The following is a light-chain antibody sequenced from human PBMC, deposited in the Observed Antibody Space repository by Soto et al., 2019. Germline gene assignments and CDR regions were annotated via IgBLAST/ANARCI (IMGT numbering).Light chain of an antibody. CDR1: QSLVQSDRIAY. CDR3: MQGTHYPIT. V-gene: IGKV2-30*02. CDR2: EVS. J-gene: IGKJ5*01. Sequence: DVVMTQSPLSLPFTPGQPASISCRSNQSLVQSDRIAYFGWFQQRPGRAPRLLIYEVSNRDSGVPARFSGSGSGTDFALKISRVEAEDVGVYYCMQGTHYPITFGEGTRLDIK.